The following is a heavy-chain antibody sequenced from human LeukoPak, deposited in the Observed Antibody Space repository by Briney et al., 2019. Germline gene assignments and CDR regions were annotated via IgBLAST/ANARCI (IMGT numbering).Heavy chain of an antibody. V-gene: IGHV4-39*01. J-gene: IGHJ3*02. D-gene: IGHD2-21*02. Sequence: SETLSLTCTVSGDSLTSSSHYWGWIRQPPGKSRQWVASLHHTGRNYSNAALKSRVSISMDTAKSQFSLKVNSVTAADPGVYYCVAEMTASAAFDIWGQGTMVAVSS. CDR3: VAEMTASAAFDI. CDR1: GDSLTSSSHY. CDR2: LHHTGRN.